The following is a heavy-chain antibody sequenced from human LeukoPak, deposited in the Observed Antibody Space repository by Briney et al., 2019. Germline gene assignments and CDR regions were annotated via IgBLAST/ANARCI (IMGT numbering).Heavy chain of an antibody. Sequence: SETLSLTCSVSGGSISSSSYCWGWIRQPPGKGLEWIGSIYYSGSTYYNPSLKSRVTISVDTSKNQFSLKLSSVAAADTAVYYCARDKLGIAAAAHWGQGTLVTVSS. CDR3: ARDKLGIAAAAH. D-gene: IGHD6-13*01. J-gene: IGHJ4*02. CDR2: IYYSGST. V-gene: IGHV4-39*07. CDR1: GGSISSSSYC.